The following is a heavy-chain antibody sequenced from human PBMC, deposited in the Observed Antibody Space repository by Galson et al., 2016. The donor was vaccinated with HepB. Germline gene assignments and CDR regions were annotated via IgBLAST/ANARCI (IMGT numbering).Heavy chain of an antibody. CDR2: MNPKSGNT. V-gene: IGHV1-8*01. Sequence: SVKVSCKASGYNFTNYNINWVRQATGQGLEWMGWMNPKSGNTGYAQKFQGRVNMTRDTSIHTAYMELSSLRSEDTAVYYCARGLNYGSSSSCYQYGMDVWGQGTTVTVSS. CDR1: GYNFTNYN. D-gene: IGHD2-2*01. J-gene: IGHJ6*02. CDR3: ARGLNYGSSSSCYQYGMDV.